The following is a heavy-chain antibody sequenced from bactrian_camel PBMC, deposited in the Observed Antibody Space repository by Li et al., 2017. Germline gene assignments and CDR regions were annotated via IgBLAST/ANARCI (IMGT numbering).Heavy chain of an antibody. J-gene: IGHJ6*01. CDR1: GASVSEFY. V-gene: IGHV3S6*01. Sequence: HVQLVESGGNSVQAVGSLRLSCEASGASVSEFYVAWFRQAPGQHLQWLASVYADGSQTDYHWSVKGRFTISRDNAKNTVWLQMNNLQSEDTALYYCVRDLNDDYAWVFGYWGQGTQVTVS. CDR3: VRDLNDDYAWVFGY. D-gene: IGHD4*01. CDR2: VYADGSQT.